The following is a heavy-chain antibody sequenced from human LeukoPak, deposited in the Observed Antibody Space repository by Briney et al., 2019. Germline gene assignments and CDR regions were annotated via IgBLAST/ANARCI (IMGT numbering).Heavy chain of an antibody. CDR3: ARSRNTWSGYDY. Sequence: PSETLSLTWTASGDSISSYYWSWIRQPPGKGLEWIGYIYYGGTTIYNPSLKSRVTMSVDTSKNQFSLKLSSVTAADTAVYYCARSRNTWSGYDYWGQGTLVTVSS. V-gene: IGHV4-59*01. D-gene: IGHD3-3*01. CDR2: IYYGGTT. CDR1: GDSISSYY. J-gene: IGHJ4*02.